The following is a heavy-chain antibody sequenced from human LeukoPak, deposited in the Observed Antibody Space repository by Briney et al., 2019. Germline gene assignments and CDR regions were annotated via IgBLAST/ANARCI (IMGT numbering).Heavy chain of an antibody. D-gene: IGHD3-10*01. CDR1: GFTFNNYG. Sequence: GGSLRLSCAASGFTFNNYGMHWVRQAPGKGLEWVAVVSYDGSNEYYADSVKGRFTISRDNSKNTLYLQMNSLKTDDTAVYFCAKDIPYYSGSGSYFDYWGQGTLVTVSS. CDR2: VSYDGSNE. J-gene: IGHJ4*02. V-gene: IGHV3-30*18. CDR3: AKDIPYYSGSGSYFDY.